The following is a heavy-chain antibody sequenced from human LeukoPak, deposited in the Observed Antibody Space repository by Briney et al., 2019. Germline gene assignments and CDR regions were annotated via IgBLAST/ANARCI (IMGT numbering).Heavy chain of an antibody. CDR3: ARLISPSGKQWPGYYYYYGMDV. CDR1: GGSISSYY. D-gene: IGHD6-19*01. J-gene: IGHJ6*02. CDR2: IYYSGST. V-gene: IGHV4-59*08. Sequence: SETLSLTCTVSGGSISSYYWSWIRQPPGKGLEWIGYIYYSGSTNYNPSLKGRVTISVDTSKNQFSLKLSSVTAADTAVYYCARLISPSGKQWPGYYYYYGMDVWGQGTTVTVSS.